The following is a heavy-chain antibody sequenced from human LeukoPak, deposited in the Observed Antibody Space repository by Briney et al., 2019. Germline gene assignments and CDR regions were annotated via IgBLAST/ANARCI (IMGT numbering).Heavy chain of an antibody. J-gene: IGHJ4*02. D-gene: IGHD6-6*01. V-gene: IGHV3-48*04. Sequence: HPGGSLRLSCAASGFTFSSYSMNWVRQAPGKGLEWVSYIGSSSSTIYYADSVKGRFTISRDNAKNSLYLQMNSLRAEDTAVYYCAREQLADYWGQGTLVTVSS. CDR1: GFTFSSYS. CDR3: AREQLADY. CDR2: IGSSSSTI.